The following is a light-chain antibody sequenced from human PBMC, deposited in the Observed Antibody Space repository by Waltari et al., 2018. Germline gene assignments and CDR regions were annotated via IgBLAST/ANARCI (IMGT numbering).Light chain of an antibody. J-gene: IGLJ1*01. CDR2: EGT. Sequence: QSALTQPASVSGSPGQSITISCTGTTSGFWTYNLVSWFQQHPGKAPIPCNFEGTKRPSGVSNRFSASKSGSTASRTIAGLQADDEADYRCCSYVSNTYVFGTGTKVTVL. CDR1: TSGFWTYNL. V-gene: IGLV2-23*01. CDR3: CSYVSNTYV.